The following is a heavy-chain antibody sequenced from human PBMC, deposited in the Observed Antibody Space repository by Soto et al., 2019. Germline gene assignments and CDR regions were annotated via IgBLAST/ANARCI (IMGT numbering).Heavy chain of an antibody. Sequence: QVQLLEPGGGEVQPGTYLRLSCGASGFIFLDNGMNWVRQVPVKWLEWVALVSHDGRKTFYADSVKGRLTIYRDNAKNTVYLHMSHLRTEDTAVYQCAKDLRQGASGATVYGMDVWGQGTTVTVSS. D-gene: IGHD5-12*01. CDR2: VSHDGRKT. J-gene: IGHJ6*02. V-gene: IGHV3-30*18. CDR1: GFIFLDNG. CDR3: AKDLRQGASGATVYGMDV.